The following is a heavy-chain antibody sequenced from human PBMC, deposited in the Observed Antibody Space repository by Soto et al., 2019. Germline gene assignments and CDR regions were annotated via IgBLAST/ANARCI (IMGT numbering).Heavy chain of an antibody. Sequence: QLQLQESGPGLVKPSETLSLTCTVSGGSISSSSYYWGWIRQPPGKGLEWIGSIYYSGSTYYNPALKSRVTITVDTPKNQFLLKLSSVTAADTAVYYCARHVERYNWFDPWGQGTLVTVSS. V-gene: IGHV4-39*01. CDR3: ARHVERYNWFDP. D-gene: IGHD1-1*01. CDR1: GGSISSSSYY. CDR2: IYYSGST. J-gene: IGHJ5*02.